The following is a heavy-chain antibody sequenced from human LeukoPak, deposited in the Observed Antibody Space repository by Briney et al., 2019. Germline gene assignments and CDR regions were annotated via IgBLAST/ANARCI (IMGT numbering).Heavy chain of an antibody. CDR1: GGSFSGYY. D-gene: IGHD3-22*01. CDR3: VTYYFDSSGPKKNY. V-gene: IGHV4-34*01. J-gene: IGHJ4*02. CDR2: INHSGST. Sequence: SETLSLTCAVYGGSFSGYYWSWIRQPPGKGLEWIGEINHSGSTNYNPSLKSRVTIPVDTSKKQFSLKLSSVTAADTAVYYCVTYYFDSSGPKKNYWGQGTLVTVSS.